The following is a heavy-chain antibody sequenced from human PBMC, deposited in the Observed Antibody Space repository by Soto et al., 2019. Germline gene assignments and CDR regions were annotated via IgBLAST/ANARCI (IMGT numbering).Heavy chain of an antibody. J-gene: IGHJ4*02. D-gene: IGHD2-2*01. CDR1: GYTFTSYA. V-gene: IGHV1-3*01. CDR3: ARAPISLSGIVVVPASY. Sequence: GASVKVSCKASGYTFTSYAMHWVRQAPGQRLEWMGWINAGNGNTKYSQKFQGRVTITRDTSASTAYMELSSLRSEDTAVYYCARAPISLSGIVVVPASYWGQGTLVTVSS. CDR2: INAGNGNT.